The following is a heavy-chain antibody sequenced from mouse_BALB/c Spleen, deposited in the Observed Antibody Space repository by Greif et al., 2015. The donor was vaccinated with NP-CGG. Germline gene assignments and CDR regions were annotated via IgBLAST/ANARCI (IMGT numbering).Heavy chain of an antibody. J-gene: IGHJ4*01. D-gene: IGHD1-1*01. V-gene: IGHV5-9-1*01. CDR2: ISSGGSYT. CDR1: GFTFSSYA. Sequence: DVMLVESGGGLVKPGGSLKLSCAGSGFTFSSYAMSWVRQTPEKRLEWVATISSGGSYTYYPDSVKGRFTISRDNAKNTLYLQMSSLRSEDTAMYYCARHRDYYGSSYAMDYWGQGTSVTVSS. CDR3: ARHRDYYGSSYAMDY.